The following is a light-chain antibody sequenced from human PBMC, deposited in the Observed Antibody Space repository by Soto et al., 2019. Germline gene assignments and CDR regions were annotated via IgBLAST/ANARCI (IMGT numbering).Light chain of an antibody. CDR3: QHTSDIPLT. CDR2: SIS. J-gene: IGKJ4*01. CDR1: QTIPRF. V-gene: IGKV1-39*01. Sequence: DIQMTQSPSSVSASEGDNITISCRASQTIPRFLNWYQQKPGKAPKLLIFSISHLQNGVPSRFSGTGSGRDFTLTISGLQPEDFATYYCQHTSDIPLTFGGGTRVEI.